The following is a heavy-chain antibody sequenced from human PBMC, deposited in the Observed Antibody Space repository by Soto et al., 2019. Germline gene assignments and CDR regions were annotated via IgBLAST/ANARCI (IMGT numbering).Heavy chain of an antibody. CDR2: IYYSGST. CDR1: GGSISSYY. D-gene: IGHD2-21*02. Sequence: PSETLSLTCTVSGGSISSYYWSWIRQPPGKGLEWIGYIYYSGSTNYNPSLKSRVTISVDTSKSQFSLKLSSVTVADTAVYYCAREVLAYCGGDCYSLTFDIWGQGTMVTVS. CDR3: AREVLAYCGGDCYSLTFDI. V-gene: IGHV4-59*01. J-gene: IGHJ3*02.